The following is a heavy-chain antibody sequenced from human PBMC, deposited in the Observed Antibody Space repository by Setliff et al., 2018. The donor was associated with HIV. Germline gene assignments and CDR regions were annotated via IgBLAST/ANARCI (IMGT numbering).Heavy chain of an antibody. CDR2: IYHSGST. V-gene: IGHV4-39*07. Sequence: SETLSLTCTVSGGSISSTSYYWGWIRQPPGKGLEWIGTIYHSGSTYYNPSLKSRVTMSVDTSKNQFSLKLSSVTAADTAVYYCASHHDYGGAFDIWGQGTMVTVSS. CDR1: GGSISSTSYY. D-gene: IGHD4-17*01. CDR3: ASHHDYGGAFDI. J-gene: IGHJ3*02.